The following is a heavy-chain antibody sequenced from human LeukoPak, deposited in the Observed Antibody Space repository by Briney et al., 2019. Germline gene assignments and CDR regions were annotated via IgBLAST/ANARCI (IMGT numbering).Heavy chain of an antibody. CDR1: GYTFTGYY. V-gene: IGHV1-2*02. D-gene: IGHD3-10*01. CDR3: ALDPLRRYYGSRVHFDY. Sequence: ASVNVSCKASGYTFTGYYMHWVRQAPGQGLEWMGWINPNSGGTNYAQKFQGRVTMTRDTSISTAYMELSRLRSDDTAVYYCALDPLRRYYGSRVHFDYWGQGTLVTVSS. J-gene: IGHJ4*02. CDR2: INPNSGGT.